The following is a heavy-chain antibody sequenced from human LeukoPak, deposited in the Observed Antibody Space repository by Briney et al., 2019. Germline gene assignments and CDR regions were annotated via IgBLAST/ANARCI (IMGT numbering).Heavy chain of an antibody. CDR3: ARAGYCSGPTCHTSRPVYNWFDP. D-gene: IGHD2-15*01. Sequence: SETLSLTCSVSGVSISSYYWTWVRQPPGKGLEGVGYVYYSGNTNYNNYNPSLKSLITIAIDTTKNQFSLKLTSVTAADTAMYYCARAGYCSGPTCHTSRPVYNWFDPWGQGTQVTVSS. CDR1: GVSISSYY. V-gene: IGHV4-59*13. J-gene: IGHJ5*02. CDR2: VYYSGNTNYN.